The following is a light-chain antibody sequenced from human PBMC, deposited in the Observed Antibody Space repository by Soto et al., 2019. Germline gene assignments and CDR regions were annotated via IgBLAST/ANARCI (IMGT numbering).Light chain of an antibody. CDR2: YAS. CDR3: QQRSNWPT. Sequence: EIVLTQSPATLSLSPGERATLSCRASQSVSSYLAWYQHKPGQAPRLLIYYASNRATGIPARFSGSGSGTDFTLTISSLEPEDFAVYYCQQRSNWPTFGQGTRLEIK. CDR1: QSVSSY. J-gene: IGKJ5*01. V-gene: IGKV3-11*01.